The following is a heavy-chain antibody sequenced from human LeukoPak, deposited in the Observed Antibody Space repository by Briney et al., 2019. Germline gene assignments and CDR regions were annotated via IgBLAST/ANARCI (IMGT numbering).Heavy chain of an antibody. D-gene: IGHD7-27*01. J-gene: IGHJ3*02. V-gene: IGHV4-30-4*01. CDR2: IYFSGST. CDR1: GDPISSADHY. Sequence: SETLSLTCTVSGDPISSADHYWHWIRQPPGKGLEYIGYIYFSGSTSHNPTLKSRLTMSVDPSKNQFSLSLSSVTAADTAVYYCAGAGLGDAFDIWGQGTMVTVSS. CDR3: AGAGLGDAFDI.